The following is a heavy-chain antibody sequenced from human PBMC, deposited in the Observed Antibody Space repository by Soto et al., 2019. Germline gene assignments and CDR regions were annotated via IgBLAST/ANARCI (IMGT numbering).Heavy chain of an antibody. V-gene: IGHV4-39*01. J-gene: IGHJ6*02. D-gene: IGHD4-17*01. CDR1: GGSISSSTYY. Sequence: QVQLQESGPGLVKPSETLSLTCTVSGGSISSSTYYWGWIRQPPGKGLEWIGFIYYSGSAYYNPSLKSRVTISIDTSKNQFSLKLTSVTAADTAVFYCARHGVDYGDYASYYYYGMDVWGRWTTVTVSS. CDR2: IYYSGSA. CDR3: ARHGVDYGDYASYYYYGMDV.